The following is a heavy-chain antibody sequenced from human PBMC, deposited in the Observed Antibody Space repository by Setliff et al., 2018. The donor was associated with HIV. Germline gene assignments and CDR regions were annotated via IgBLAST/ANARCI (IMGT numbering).Heavy chain of an antibody. V-gene: IGHV4-39*01. Sequence: SETLSLTCTVSGDSMSSDNYFWVWVRQPPGKGLEWVGNIFHSGNTYYSPSLKSRVTMSLDTSMNQFTLKLTSVTAADTALYYCARYRRFADYIDVWGKGTTVTVSS. CDR2: IFHSGNT. CDR1: GDSMSSDNYF. D-gene: IGHD1-26*01. J-gene: IGHJ6*03. CDR3: ARYRRFADYIDV.